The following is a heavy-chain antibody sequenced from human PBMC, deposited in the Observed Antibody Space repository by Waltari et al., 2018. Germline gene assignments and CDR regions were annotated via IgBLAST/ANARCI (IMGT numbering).Heavy chain of an antibody. CDR2: ISWDGGSI. CDR3: AKDVWGGSYYDSAYYFDY. V-gene: IGHV3-43D*04. CDR1: GFTFDGYA. Sequence: EVQLVEWGGVVVQPGGSLRLSCAASGFTFDGYAMNWVRQAPRKGLEWVSLISWDGGSIYYADSVKGRFTISRDNSKNSLDLQMNSLRAEDTALYYCAKDVWGGSYYDSAYYFDYWGQGPLVTVSS. J-gene: IGHJ4*02. D-gene: IGHD1-26*01.